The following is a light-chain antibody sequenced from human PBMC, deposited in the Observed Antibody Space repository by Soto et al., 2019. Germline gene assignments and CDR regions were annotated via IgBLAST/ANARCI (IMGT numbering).Light chain of an antibody. J-gene: IGLJ1*01. CDR3: SSYAGSNNFV. CDR1: SSDIGAYIY. CDR2: EVS. Sequence: LTEPPSASGSPGQSVTISCTGTSSDIGAYIYVSWYQQHPGKAPKLMISEVSRRPSGVPERFSGSKSGNTASLTVSGLQADDEAHYYCSSYAGSNNFVFGTGTKVTVL. V-gene: IGLV2-8*01.